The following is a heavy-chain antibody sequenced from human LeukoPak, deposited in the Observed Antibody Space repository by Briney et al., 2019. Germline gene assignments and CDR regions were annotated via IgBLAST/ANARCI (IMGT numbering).Heavy chain of an antibody. J-gene: IGHJ4*02. Sequence: GGSLRLSCAASTFTFSSYNMNWVRQAPGKGLEWVSSISSSGTYIYYRDSVKGRFTISRDNAENSLYLEMNSLRVEDTAIYYCVRDRGSYRPIDYWGQGTLVTVS. V-gene: IGHV3-21*01. CDR3: VRDRGSYRPIDY. D-gene: IGHD1-26*01. CDR2: ISSSGTYI. CDR1: TFTFSSYN.